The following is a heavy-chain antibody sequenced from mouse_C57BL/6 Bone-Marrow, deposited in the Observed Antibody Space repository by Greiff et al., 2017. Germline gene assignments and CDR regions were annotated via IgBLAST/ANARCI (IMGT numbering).Heavy chain of an antibody. CDR1: GFSLTSYG. Sequence: QVQLKESGPGLVQPSQSLSITCTVSGFSLTSYGVHWVRPSPGKGLEWLGVIWSGGSTDYNAAFISRLSISKDNSKSQVFFKMNSLQADDTAIYYCARRTTTMVTPYYAMDYWGQGTSVTVSS. D-gene: IGHD2-2*01. CDR3: ARRTTTMVTPYYAMDY. CDR2: IWSGGST. V-gene: IGHV2-2*01. J-gene: IGHJ4*01.